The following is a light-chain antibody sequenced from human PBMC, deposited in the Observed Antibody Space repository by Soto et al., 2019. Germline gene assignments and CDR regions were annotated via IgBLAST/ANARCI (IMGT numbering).Light chain of an antibody. CDR2: DAS. J-gene: IGKJ4*01. V-gene: IGKV3-20*01. CDR1: QSIGNF. Sequence: EIVLTQSPAILSFSPGERATLSFRASQSIGNFLAWYQQKPGQPPRLLIFDASNRAAGVPARFSGSGSGTDFTLSISRLEPEDFAVYYCQQYGSSPFTFGGGTKVDI. CDR3: QQYGSSPFT.